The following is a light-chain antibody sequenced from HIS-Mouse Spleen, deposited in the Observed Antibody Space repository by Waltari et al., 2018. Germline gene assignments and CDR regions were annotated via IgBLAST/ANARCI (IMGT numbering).Light chain of an antibody. J-gene: IGLJ3*02. CDR1: SSSVGGYNF. V-gene: IGLV2-11*01. CDR3: CSYAGSYNWV. CDR2: DVS. Sequence: QSALTQPLLVSGSPGQSVTISCTGTSSSVGGYNFFSCYQQHPGKAPKLTIYDVSKRPSGVPDRFSGSKSGNTASLTISGLQAEDEADYYCCSYAGSYNWVFGGGTKLTVL.